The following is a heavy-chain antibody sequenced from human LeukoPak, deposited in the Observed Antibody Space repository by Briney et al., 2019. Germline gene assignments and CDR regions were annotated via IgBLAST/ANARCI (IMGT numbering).Heavy chain of an antibody. CDR2: IEQDGSEK. CDR3: ARDPHCSGGSCSDAFDI. Sequence: GGSLRLSGAASGFTFSNYWMSWVRQAPGKGLEWVANIEQDGSEKYYVDSVKCRFTISRDNAKNSLYLQMNSLRVEDTAVYYCARDPHCSGGSCSDAFDIWGQGTMVTVSS. D-gene: IGHD2-15*01. V-gene: IGHV3-7*01. J-gene: IGHJ3*02. CDR1: GFTFSNYW.